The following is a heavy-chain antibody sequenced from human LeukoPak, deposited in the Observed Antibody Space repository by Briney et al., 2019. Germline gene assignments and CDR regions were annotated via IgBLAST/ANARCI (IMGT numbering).Heavy chain of an antibody. CDR1: GYTFTAYF. CDR3: ARDLFLAATEREGDDY. Sequence: ASMKVSCKASGYTFTAYFLHWGGQAPGQRLEWGGWIKPNAGDTSYAQKFQGRVTLTGDTSITTAYMELSSLRSDDTAVYYCARDLFLAATEREGDDYWGQGTLVTVSS. V-gene: IGHV1-2*02. CDR2: IKPNAGDT. J-gene: IGHJ4*02. D-gene: IGHD6-13*01.